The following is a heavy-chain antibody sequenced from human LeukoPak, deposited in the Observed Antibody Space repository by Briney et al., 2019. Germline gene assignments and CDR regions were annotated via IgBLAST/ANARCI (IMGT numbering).Heavy chain of an antibody. CDR2: IYYSGST. J-gene: IGHJ4*02. CDR1: SGSISSYY. CDR3: AREGYSGSAGSDFDY. Sequence: SETLSLTCTVSSGSISSYYWSWIRQPPGKGLEWIGYIYYSGSTNYNPSLKSRVTISVDTSKNQFSLKLSSVTAADTAVYYCAREGYSGSAGSDFDYWGQGTLVTVSS. V-gene: IGHV4-59*01. D-gene: IGHD1-26*01.